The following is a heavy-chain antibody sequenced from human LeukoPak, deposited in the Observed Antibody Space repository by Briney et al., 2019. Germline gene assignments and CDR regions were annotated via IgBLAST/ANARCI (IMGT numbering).Heavy chain of an antibody. CDR3: AKDWWELPS. CDR2: ISGNGGST. J-gene: IGHJ4*02. V-gene: IGHV3-23*01. Sequence: GGSLRLSCAASGFTFSSSAMTRVRQAPGKGLEWVSSISGNGGSTYYADSVKGRFTISRDNSENTLYLQMNSLRVEDTAIYYCAKDWWELPSWGQGTLVTVSS. CDR1: GFTFSSSA. D-gene: IGHD1-26*01.